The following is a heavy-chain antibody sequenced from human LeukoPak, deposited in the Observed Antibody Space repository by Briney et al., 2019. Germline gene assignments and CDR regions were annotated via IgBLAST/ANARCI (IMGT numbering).Heavy chain of an antibody. CDR2: ISYSGNT. CDR1: GGSISSGDYH. V-gene: IGHV4-30-4*01. Sequence: PSQTLSLTCTVSGGSISSGDYHWNWIRQPPGRGLEWIGYISYSGNTYYNPSLKSRVTIFVDTSKNQFSLKLNSVTAADTAVYYCARALSSSDAFEIWGQGTMVTVSS. D-gene: IGHD6-13*01. CDR3: ARALSSSDAFEI. J-gene: IGHJ3*02.